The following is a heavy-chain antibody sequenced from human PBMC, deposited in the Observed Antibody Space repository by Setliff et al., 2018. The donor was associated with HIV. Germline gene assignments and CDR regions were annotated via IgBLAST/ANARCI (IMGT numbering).Heavy chain of an antibody. CDR1: GGSINSTSYY. Sequence: ASETLSLTCTVSGGSINSTSYYWGWIRQPPGNGLEWFGSIYHTGSTYYKPSLKSRVTISVDTSKNQFSLRLSSVAAGDTAVYYCARSIVPVASVYYYFEYWGQGTLVTVSS. CDR2: IYHTGST. J-gene: IGHJ4*02. CDR3: ARSIVPVASVYYYFEY. D-gene: IGHD3-3*01. V-gene: IGHV4-39*01.